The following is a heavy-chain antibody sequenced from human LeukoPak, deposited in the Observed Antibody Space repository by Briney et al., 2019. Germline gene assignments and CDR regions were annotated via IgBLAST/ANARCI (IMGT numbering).Heavy chain of an antibody. CDR3: AKRLSSNAN. CDR2: TNQDGSEK. D-gene: IGHD1-1*01. V-gene: IGHV3-7*01. J-gene: IGHJ4*02. Sequence: PGGSLRLSCGASGFTFSAGCMNWVRQAPGKGLEWVANTNQDGSEKYYADSVKGRFTISRDNAKNSLYLQMNGLRGEDMDVYYYAKRLSSNANWGQGTLVTVSS. CDR1: GFTFSAGC.